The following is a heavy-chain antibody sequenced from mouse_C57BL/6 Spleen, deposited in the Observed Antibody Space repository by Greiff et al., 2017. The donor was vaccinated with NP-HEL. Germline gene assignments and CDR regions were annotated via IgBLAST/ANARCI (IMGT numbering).Heavy chain of an antibody. D-gene: IGHD2-5*01. J-gene: IGHJ2*01. CDR2: INPNNGGT. CDR1: GYTFTDYY. CDR3: AGAYYSTYYFDY. V-gene: IGHV1-26*01. Sequence: EVQLQQSGPELVKPGASVKISCKASGYTFTDYYMNWVKQSHGKSLEWIGDINPNNGGTSYNQKFKGKATLTVDKSSSTAYMELRSLTSEDSAVYYCAGAYYSTYYFDYWGQGTTLTVSS.